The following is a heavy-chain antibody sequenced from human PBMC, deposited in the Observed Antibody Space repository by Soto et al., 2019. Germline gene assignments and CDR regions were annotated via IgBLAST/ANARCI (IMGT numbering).Heavy chain of an antibody. Sequence: QLQLQESGPGLVKPSETLSLTCTVSGGSISGSDFFWGWIRQPPGKGLDWIGTIYYSGNTYYTPSLKTRSPISVATSKNQFSLKLTSVTAADMAVYYCARVRYTSGSPKWFDPWGQGTLVTVSS. CDR3: ARVRYTSGSPKWFDP. J-gene: IGHJ5*02. CDR1: GGSISGSDFF. V-gene: IGHV4-39*01. CDR2: IYYSGNT. D-gene: IGHD3-10*01.